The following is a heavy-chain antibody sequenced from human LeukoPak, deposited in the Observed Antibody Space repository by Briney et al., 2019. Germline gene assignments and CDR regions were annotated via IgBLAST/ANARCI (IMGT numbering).Heavy chain of an antibody. CDR1: GYTVTELS. CDR2: FHPEDGET. J-gene: IGHJ4*02. D-gene: IGHD3-22*01. CDR3: ARGVHRRYYDSSAYFSD. V-gene: IGHV1-24*01. Sequence: GASVKVSCKVSGYTVTELSMHWVRQSPGKGLEWMGGFHPEDGETIYAQKFQGRVTMTRDMSTSTVYMELSSLRSEDTAVYYCARGVHRRYYDSSAYFSDWGQGTLVTVSS.